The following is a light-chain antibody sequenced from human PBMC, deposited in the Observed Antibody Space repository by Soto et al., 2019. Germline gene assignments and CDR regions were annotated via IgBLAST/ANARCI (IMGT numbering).Light chain of an antibody. CDR3: QQYGVSPRT. Sequence: IVCTPSPGTLSLSPGDRATLSGRASQTVYNSNLAWYQQKPGQAPRLLIYGVSSRATGIPARFSGSGSGTDFTLTISSLQPEDFAVYYCQQYGVSPRTFGQGTKVDIK. J-gene: IGKJ1*01. CDR1: QTVYNSN. CDR2: GVS. V-gene: IGKV3-20*01.